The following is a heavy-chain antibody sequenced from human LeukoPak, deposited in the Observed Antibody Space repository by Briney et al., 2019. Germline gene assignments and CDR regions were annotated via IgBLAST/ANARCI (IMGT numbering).Heavy chain of an antibody. Sequence: SETLSLTCAVYGGSFSGYYWSWIRQPPGKGLEWIGEINHSGSPNYNPSLKSRVTISVDTSKNQFSLKLSSVTAADTAVYYCASMVRGAPISYWGQGTLVTVSS. D-gene: IGHD3-10*01. J-gene: IGHJ4*02. CDR2: INHSGSP. V-gene: IGHV4-34*01. CDR3: ASMVRGAPISY. CDR1: GGSFSGYY.